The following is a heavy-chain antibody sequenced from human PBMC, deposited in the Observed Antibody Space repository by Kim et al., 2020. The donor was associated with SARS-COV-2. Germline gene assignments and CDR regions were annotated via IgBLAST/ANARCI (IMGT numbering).Heavy chain of an antibody. CDR2: INPSGGST. V-gene: IGHV1-46*01. J-gene: IGHJ4*02. Sequence: ASVKVSCKASGYTFTSYYMHWVRQAPGQGLEWMGIINPSGGSTSYAQKFQGRVTMTRDTSTSTVYMELSSLRSEDTAVYYCARIWRLGWLQGPFDYWGQGTLVTVSS. CDR3: ARIWRLGWLQGPFDY. CDR1: GYTFTSYY. D-gene: IGHD5-12*01.